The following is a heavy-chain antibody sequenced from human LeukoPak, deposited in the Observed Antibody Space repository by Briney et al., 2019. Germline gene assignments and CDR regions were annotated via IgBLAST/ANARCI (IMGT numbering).Heavy chain of an antibody. CDR3: ARAQKYSYGTFDY. CDR1: GGSISSYY. CDR2: IYYSGST. D-gene: IGHD5-18*01. J-gene: IGHJ4*02. Sequence: PSETLSLTCTVSGGSISSYYWSWIRQPPGKGLEWIGYIYYSGSTNCNPSLKSRVTISVDTSKNQFSLKLSSVTAADTAVYYCARAQKYSYGTFDYWGQGTLVTVSS. V-gene: IGHV4-59*01.